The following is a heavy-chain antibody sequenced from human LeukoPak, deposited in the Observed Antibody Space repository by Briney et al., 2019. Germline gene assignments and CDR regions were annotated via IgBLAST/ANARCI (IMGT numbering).Heavy chain of an antibody. V-gene: IGHV3-30*03. CDR3: ARRNYGDATVDY. D-gene: IGHD4-17*01. CDR2: ISYDGSNK. Sequence: GGSLRLSCAASGFTFCSYGMHWVRQAPGKGLEWVAVISYDGSNKYYADSVKGRFTISRDNSKNTLYLQMNSLRAEDTAVYYCARRNYGDATVDYWGQGTLVTVSS. CDR1: GFTFCSYG. J-gene: IGHJ4*02.